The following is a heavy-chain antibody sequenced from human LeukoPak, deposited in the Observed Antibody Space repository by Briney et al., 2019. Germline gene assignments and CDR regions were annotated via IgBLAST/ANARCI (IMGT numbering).Heavy chain of an antibody. V-gene: IGHV5-51*01. J-gene: IGHJ4*02. D-gene: IGHD6-13*01. Sequence: LGESLKISCKGSGYSFTSYWIGWVRQMPGKGLEWMGIIYPGDSDTKYSPSFQGQVTISADKSISTAYLQWSSLKASDTAMYYCARVGFSSSWGKETNFDYWGQGTLVTVSS. CDR2: IYPGDSDT. CDR1: GYSFTSYW. CDR3: ARVGFSSSWGKETNFDY.